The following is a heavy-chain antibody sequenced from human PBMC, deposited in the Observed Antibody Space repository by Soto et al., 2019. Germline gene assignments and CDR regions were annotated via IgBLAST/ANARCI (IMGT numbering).Heavy chain of an antibody. J-gene: IGHJ6*02. CDR2: IDPSDSYT. CDR3: ASHGFDYYYYGMDV. D-gene: IGHD3-10*01. CDR1: GYSFTSYW. Sequence: GESLKISCKGSGYSFTSYWISWVRQMPGKGLEWMGRIDPSDSYTNYGPSFQGHVTISADRSISTAYLQWSSLKASDTAMYYCASHGFDYYYYGMDVWGQGTTVTVSS. V-gene: IGHV5-10-1*01.